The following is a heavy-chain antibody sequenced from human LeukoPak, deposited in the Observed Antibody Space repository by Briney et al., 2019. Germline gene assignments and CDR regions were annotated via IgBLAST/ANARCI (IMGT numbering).Heavy chain of an antibody. CDR2: ISLRGSTV. V-gene: IGHV3-11*01. J-gene: IGHJ6*02. CDR1: GFTFSDYY. D-gene: IGHD5-18*01. CDR3: ARDFTHTAVVIYYYGLDV. Sequence: GGSLRLSCAASGFTFSDYYMSWVRQAPGKGLEWVSYISLRGSTVYYADSVKGRFTISRDNAKNSLYLQMNSLRAEDTAVYYCARDFTHTAVVIYYYGLDVWGQGTTVTVSS.